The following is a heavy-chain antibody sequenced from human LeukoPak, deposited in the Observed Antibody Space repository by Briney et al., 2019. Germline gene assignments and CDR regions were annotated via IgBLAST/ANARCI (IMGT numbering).Heavy chain of an antibody. CDR3: TRATAASWIDF. CDR2: IYPNTGGT. Sequence: ASVKVSCKASGYTFTDYYIHWVRQAPGQGLEWTGWIYPNTGGTGSAQKFQGRVTMTRDTSIGTAYMELSSLKSDDTAVYYCTRATAASWIDFWGQGTLVTVSS. D-gene: IGHD2-2*01. CDR1: GYTFTDYY. V-gene: IGHV1-2*02. J-gene: IGHJ4*02.